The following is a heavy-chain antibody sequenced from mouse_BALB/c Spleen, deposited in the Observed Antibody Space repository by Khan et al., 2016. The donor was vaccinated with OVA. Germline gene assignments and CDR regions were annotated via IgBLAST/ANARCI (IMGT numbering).Heavy chain of an antibody. J-gene: IGHJ2*01. CDR2: IRSSGNT. CDR1: GYSITTDYA. Sequence: EVQLVESGPGLVKPSPSLTLTCTVTGYSITTDYAWYWIRQFPGNQLEWMGYIRSSGNTKYNPSLKSRISITRDTSTNQCFLQFKSVNTEDTARYDCARVYGGDFDYWGQGTTLTVSS. V-gene: IGHV3-2*02. D-gene: IGHD1-1*01. CDR3: ARVYGGDFDY.